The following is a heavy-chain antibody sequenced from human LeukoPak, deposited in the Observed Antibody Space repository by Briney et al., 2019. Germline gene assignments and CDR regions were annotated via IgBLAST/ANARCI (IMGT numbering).Heavy chain of an antibody. Sequence: GASVKVSCKASGYTFTSYGISWVRQAPGQGLEWMGWISAYNGNTNYAQKLQGRVTMTTDTSTSTAYMELRSLRSADTAVYYCARGPYCSGGSCYSVDYWGQGTLVTVSS. CDR1: GYTFTSYG. CDR3: ARGPYCSGGSCYSVDY. J-gene: IGHJ4*02. CDR2: ISAYNGNT. D-gene: IGHD2-15*01. V-gene: IGHV1-18*01.